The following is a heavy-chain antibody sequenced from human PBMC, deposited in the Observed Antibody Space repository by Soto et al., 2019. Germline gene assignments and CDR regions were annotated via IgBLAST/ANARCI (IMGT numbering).Heavy chain of an antibody. Sequence: QFQLVQSGAEVKKPGASVKVSCKASGYTFTSYAMHWVRQAPGQRLEWMGWINAANGNTKYSQTFQGRVTITRDTSASTAYMELSSLRSEETAVYYCAREAYGKLSAFDIWCQGTMVTVSS. CDR1: GYTFTSYA. CDR2: INAANGNT. D-gene: IGHD4-17*01. CDR3: AREAYGKLSAFDI. J-gene: IGHJ3*02. V-gene: IGHV1-3*01.